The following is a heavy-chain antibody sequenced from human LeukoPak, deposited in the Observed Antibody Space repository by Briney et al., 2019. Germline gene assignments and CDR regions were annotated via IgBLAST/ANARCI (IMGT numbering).Heavy chain of an antibody. CDR1: GGSFSGYY. V-gene: IGHV4-34*01. D-gene: IGHD2-2*01. CDR3: ARGFRGYCSSTSCRGDPDY. J-gene: IGHJ4*02. CDR2: INHSGST. Sequence: SETLSLTCAVYGGSFSGYYWSWLRQPPGKGLEWIGEINHSGSTNYNPSLTSRVTISVDTSKNPFSLKLSSVTAADTAVYYCARGFRGYCSSTSCRGDPDYWGQGTLVTVSS.